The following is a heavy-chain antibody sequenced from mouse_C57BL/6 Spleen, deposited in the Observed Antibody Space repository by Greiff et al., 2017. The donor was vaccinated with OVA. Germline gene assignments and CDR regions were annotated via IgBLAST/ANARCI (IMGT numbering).Heavy chain of an antibody. D-gene: IGHD1-1*01. CDR1: GYTFPDYY. CDR3: ARAITTVPHFDV. CDR2: INPYNGGT. V-gene: IGHV1-19*01. Sequence: VQLQQSGPVLVKPGASVKMSCKASGYTFPDYYMNWVKPSHGKSLEWIGVINPYNGGTSYNQNFKGKATLPVDKSSSTAYMELNSLTSEDSAVYYCARAITTVPHFDVWGTGTTVTVSS. J-gene: IGHJ1*03.